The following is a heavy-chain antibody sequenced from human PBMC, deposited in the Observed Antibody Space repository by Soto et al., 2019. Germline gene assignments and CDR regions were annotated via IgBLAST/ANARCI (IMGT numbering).Heavy chain of an antibody. J-gene: IGHJ6*03. CDR2: MNPNSGNT. CDR1: GYTFTSYD. Sequence: ASVKVSCKASGYTFTSYDINWVRQATGQGLEWMGWMNPNSGNTGYAQKFQGRVTMTRNTSISTAYMELSSVRSEDTAVYYCASGGNYYDILTESYYYYYMDVWGKGTTVTVSS. V-gene: IGHV1-8*01. CDR3: ASGGNYYDILTESYYYYYMDV. D-gene: IGHD3-9*01.